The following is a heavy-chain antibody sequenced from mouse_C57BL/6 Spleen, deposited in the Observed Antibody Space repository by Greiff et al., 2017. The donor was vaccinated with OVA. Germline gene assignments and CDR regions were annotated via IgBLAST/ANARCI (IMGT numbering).Heavy chain of an antibody. CDR2: INPNYGTT. Sequence: EVHLVESGPELVKPGASVKISCKASGYSFTDYNMNWVKQSNGKSLEWIGVINPNYGTTSYNQKFKGKATLTVDQSSSTAYMQLNSLTSEDSAVYYCASGYSNYYAMDYWGQGTSVTVSS. J-gene: IGHJ4*01. D-gene: IGHD2-5*01. CDR1: GYSFTDYN. V-gene: IGHV1-39*01. CDR3: ASGYSNYYAMDY.